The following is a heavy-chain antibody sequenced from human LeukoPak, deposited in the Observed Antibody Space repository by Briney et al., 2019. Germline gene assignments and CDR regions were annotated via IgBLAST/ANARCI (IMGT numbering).Heavy chain of an antibody. Sequence: GASVKVSCKASGYTSTGYYMHWVRQAPGQGLEWMGIINPSGGSTSYAQKFQGRVTMTRDTSTSTVYMELSSLRSEDTAVYYCARDSAEWLQFGAFDIWGQGTMVTVSS. V-gene: IGHV1-46*01. D-gene: IGHD5-24*01. J-gene: IGHJ3*02. CDR2: INPSGGST. CDR3: ARDSAEWLQFGAFDI. CDR1: GYTSTGYY.